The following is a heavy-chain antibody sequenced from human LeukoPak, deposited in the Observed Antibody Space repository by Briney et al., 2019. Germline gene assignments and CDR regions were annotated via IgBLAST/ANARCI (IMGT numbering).Heavy chain of an antibody. V-gene: IGHV4-59*12. Sequence: TSETLSLTCTVSGGSISSYYWSWIRQPPGKGLEWIGYIYYSGSTNYNPSLKSRVTISVDTSKNQFSLKLSSVTAADTAVYYCARWSEVDTAMATGDYRGQGTLVTVSS. J-gene: IGHJ4*02. CDR3: ARWSEVDTAMATGDY. D-gene: IGHD5-18*01. CDR2: IYYSGST. CDR1: GGSISSYY.